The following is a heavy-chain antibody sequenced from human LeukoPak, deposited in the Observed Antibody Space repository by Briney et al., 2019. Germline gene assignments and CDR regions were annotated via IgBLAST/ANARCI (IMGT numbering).Heavy chain of an antibody. CDR3: ARDKAAAVGYFDY. CDR2: INNGGGSA. Sequence: GGPLRLSCVASGFTFSSYAMTWVRQAPGKGLEWVSGINNGGGSAYYADSVKGRFTISRDNSKNTLYLQMNSPRDEDTAVYYCARDKAAAVGYFDYWGQGTLVTVSS. CDR1: GFTFSSYA. V-gene: IGHV3-23*01. D-gene: IGHD6-13*01. J-gene: IGHJ4*02.